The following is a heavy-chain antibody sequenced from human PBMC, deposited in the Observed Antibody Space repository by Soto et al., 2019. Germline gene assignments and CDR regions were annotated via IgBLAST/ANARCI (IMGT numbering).Heavy chain of an antibody. CDR1: GFTFDDYA. CDR3: AKAVSIAVAHDAFDI. Sequence: GGSLRLSCAASGFTFDDYAMHWVRQAPGKGLEWVSGISWNSGSIGYADSVKGRFTISRDNAKNSLYLQMNSLRAEDTALYYCAKAVSIAVAHDAFDIWGQGTMVTVSS. D-gene: IGHD6-19*01. J-gene: IGHJ3*02. V-gene: IGHV3-9*01. CDR2: ISWNSGSI.